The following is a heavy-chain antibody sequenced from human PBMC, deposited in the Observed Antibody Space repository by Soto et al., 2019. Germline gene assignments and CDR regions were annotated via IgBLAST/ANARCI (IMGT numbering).Heavy chain of an antibody. V-gene: IGHV3-13*01. CDR3: ARGRDSALYYFDY. CDR2: FGTAGET. D-gene: IGHD2-21*01. Sequence: EVQLVESGGGLVQPGGSLRLSCAASGFTFNNYDMHWVRQTTGKGLEWVSVFGTAGETYYAGSVKGRFTISRENAKNSLYLQMNSLRVEDTAVYYCARGRDSALYYFDYWGQGTLVTVSS. J-gene: IGHJ4*02. CDR1: GFTFNNYD.